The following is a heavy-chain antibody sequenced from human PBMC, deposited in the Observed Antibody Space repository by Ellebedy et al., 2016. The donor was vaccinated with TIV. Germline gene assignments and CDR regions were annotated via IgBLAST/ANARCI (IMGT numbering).Heavy chain of an antibody. Sequence: MPSETLSLTCEVSGGSISSYYWSWIRQPPGKGLEWIGSTYYRGSTNYNRSLGNRVTISDASKNQLSLKLSSVTAADTAVYYCARHGAGADMSYYYYMDVWGKGTTVTVSS. J-gene: IGHJ6*03. CDR3: ARHGAGADMSYYYYMDV. V-gene: IGHV4-59*08. CDR1: GGSISSYY. CDR2: TYYRGST. D-gene: IGHD3-16*01.